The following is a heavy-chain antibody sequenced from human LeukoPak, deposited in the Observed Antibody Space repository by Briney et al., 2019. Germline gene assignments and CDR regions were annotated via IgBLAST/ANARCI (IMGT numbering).Heavy chain of an antibody. Sequence: SETLSLTCTVSGGSISSYYWSWIRQPPGKGLEWIGYIYYSGSTNYNPSLKSRVTISVDTSKYQFSLKLSSVTAADTAVYYCARGPGYSYGYLNYYGMDVWGQGTTVTVSS. CDR2: IYYSGST. D-gene: IGHD5-18*01. CDR3: ARGPGYSYGYLNYYGMDV. V-gene: IGHV4-59*01. CDR1: GGSISSYY. J-gene: IGHJ6*02.